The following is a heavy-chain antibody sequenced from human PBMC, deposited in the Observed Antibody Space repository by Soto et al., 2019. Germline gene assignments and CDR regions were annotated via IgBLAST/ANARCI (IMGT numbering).Heavy chain of an antibody. CDR3: ARGSYYSGWV. CDR2: TYYRSNWYT. Sequence: SQTLSLTCAISGDSVSSTRTAWSSIRQSPSRGLEWLGRTYYRSNWYTDYAVSVKSRITISPDTSKNQFSLQLNSVTPEDTAVYYCARGSYYSGWVWGQGTLVTVSS. J-gene: IGHJ4*02. V-gene: IGHV6-1*01. CDR1: GDSVSSTRTA. D-gene: IGHD6-19*01.